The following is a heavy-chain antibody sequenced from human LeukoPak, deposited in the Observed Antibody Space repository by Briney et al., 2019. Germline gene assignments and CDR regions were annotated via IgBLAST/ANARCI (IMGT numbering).Heavy chain of an antibody. J-gene: IGHJ4*02. CDR1: GFTFSSYS. CDR3: ARAPVRYFDWLPRS. V-gene: IGHV3-21*01. CDR2: ISSSSSYI. Sequence: PGGSLRLSCAASGFTFSSYSMNWVRQAPGKGLEWVSSISSSSSYIHYADSVKGRFTISRDHAKNSLYLQMNSLRAEDTAVYYCARAPVRYFDWLPRSWGQGTLVTVSS. D-gene: IGHD3-9*01.